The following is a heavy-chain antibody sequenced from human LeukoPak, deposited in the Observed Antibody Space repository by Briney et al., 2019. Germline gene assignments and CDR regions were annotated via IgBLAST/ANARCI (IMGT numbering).Heavy chain of an antibody. CDR2: ISSSGSTI. J-gene: IGHJ3*02. D-gene: IGHD3-22*01. V-gene: IGHV3-11*01. CDR3: ARGRYYYDSSGVDAFDI. Sequence: GGSLRLSCAASGFIFSDYYMSWIRQAPGKGLEWVSCISSSGSTIYYADSVKGQFTISRDNAKKSLYLQMNSLRAEDTAVYYCARGRYYYDSSGVDAFDIWGQGQWSPSLQ. CDR1: GFIFSDYY.